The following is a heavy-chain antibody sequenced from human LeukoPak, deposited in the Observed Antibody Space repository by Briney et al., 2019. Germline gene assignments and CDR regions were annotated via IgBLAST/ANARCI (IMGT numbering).Heavy chain of an antibody. CDR3: ARERGSGWYKEGIFDY. J-gene: IGHJ4*02. D-gene: IGHD6-19*01. V-gene: IGHV3-48*03. CDR1: GFTFSSYE. CDR2: ISSSGSTI. Sequence: PGGSLRLSCAASGFTFSSYEMNWVRQAPGKGLEWVSYISSSGSTIYYADSVRGRFTTSRDNAKNSLYLQMNSLRAEDTAVYYCARERGSGWYKEGIFDYWGQGTLVTVSS.